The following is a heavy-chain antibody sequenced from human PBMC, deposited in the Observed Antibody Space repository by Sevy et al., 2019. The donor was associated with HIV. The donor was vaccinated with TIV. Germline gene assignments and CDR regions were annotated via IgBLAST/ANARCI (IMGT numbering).Heavy chain of an antibody. Sequence: GGSLRLSCTGSGFTFGDYTLSWVRQAPGKGLEWVAFIRGKPYGGTTEYAASVKGRFTISRDDSKSIAYLQMNSLKTEDTAVYYCTRVEGAADWGMDVWGQGTTVTVSS. CDR1: GFTFGDYT. D-gene: IGHD1-26*01. CDR2: IRGKPYGGTT. V-gene: IGHV3-49*04. CDR3: TRVEGAADWGMDV. J-gene: IGHJ6*02.